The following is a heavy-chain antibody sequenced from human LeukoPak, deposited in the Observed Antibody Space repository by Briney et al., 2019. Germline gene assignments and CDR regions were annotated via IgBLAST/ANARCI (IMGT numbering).Heavy chain of an antibody. CDR2: IYNTGSA. Sequence: PSQTLSLTCAVSGGSISSGTHYWNWIRQHPGQGLEWIGHIYNTGSAYHNPSLMSRVSISIDTSENQFSLKLSSVTAADTAVYYCASTHCASPSCYSYYYSGLDVWGQGTTVIVSS. CDR3: ASTHCASPSCYSYYYSGLDV. CDR1: GGSISSGTHY. V-gene: IGHV4-31*11. J-gene: IGHJ6*02. D-gene: IGHD2-2*01.